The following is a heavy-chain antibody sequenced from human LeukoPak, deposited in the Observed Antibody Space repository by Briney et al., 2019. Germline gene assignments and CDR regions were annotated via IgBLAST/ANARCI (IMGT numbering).Heavy chain of an antibody. CDR2: ISYDGSNK. D-gene: IGHD2-2*01. CDR1: GFTFSSYA. Sequence: GGSLRLSCAASGFTFSSYAMHWVRQAPGKGLEWVAVISYDGSNKYYADSVKGRFTISRDNSKNTLYLQMNGLRAEDTAVYYCAREGMEVVLTAQYNWFDPWGQGTLVTVSS. CDR3: AREGMEVVLTAQYNWFDP. J-gene: IGHJ5*02. V-gene: IGHV3-30-3*01.